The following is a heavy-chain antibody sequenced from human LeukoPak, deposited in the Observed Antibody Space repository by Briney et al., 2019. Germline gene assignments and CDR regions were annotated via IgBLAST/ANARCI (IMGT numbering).Heavy chain of an antibody. J-gene: IGHJ6*03. Sequence: GGSLRLSCAASGFTFSTYAMSWVRQAPGRGLEWVSAIGGSGGSTYYADSVKGRFTISRDNSKHTLYLQMNSLRAEDTAVYYCASRSGYYYYYMDVWGKGTTVTISS. CDR2: IGGSGGST. CDR1: GFTFSTYA. V-gene: IGHV3-23*01. CDR3: ASRSGYYYYYMDV.